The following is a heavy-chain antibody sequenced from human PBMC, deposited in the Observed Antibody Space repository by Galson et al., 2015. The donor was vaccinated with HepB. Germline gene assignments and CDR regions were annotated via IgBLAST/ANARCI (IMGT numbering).Heavy chain of an antibody. V-gene: IGHV3-30*18. Sequence: SLRLSCAASGFTFSSYGMHWVRQAPGKGLEWVAVISYDGSNKYYPDSVKGRFTISRDNSKNTLYLQMNSLRAEDTAVYYCAKDNRIFGIGEIDYRGQGTLFTVSS. CDR3: AKDNRIFGIGEIDY. D-gene: IGHD3-3*02. J-gene: IGHJ4*02. CDR2: ISYDGSNK. CDR1: GFTFSSYG.